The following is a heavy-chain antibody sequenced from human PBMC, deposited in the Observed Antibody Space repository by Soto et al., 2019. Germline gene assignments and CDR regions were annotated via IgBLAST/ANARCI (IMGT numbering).Heavy chain of an antibody. D-gene: IGHD3-10*01. Sequence: ASVKVSCKASGYTFTSYDINWVRQATRQGLEWMGWMNPNSGNTGYAQKFQGRVTMTRNTSISTAYMELSSLRSEDTAVYYCAKFMVRGVVYYYYYGMDVWGQGTTVTVSS. CDR1: GYTFTSYD. V-gene: IGHV1-8*01. CDR3: AKFMVRGVVYYYYYGMDV. J-gene: IGHJ6*02. CDR2: MNPNSGNT.